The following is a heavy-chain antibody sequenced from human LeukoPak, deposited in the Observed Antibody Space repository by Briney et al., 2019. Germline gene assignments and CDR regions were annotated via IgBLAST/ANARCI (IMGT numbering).Heavy chain of an antibody. J-gene: IGHJ4*02. CDR3: VKWELLTYFDY. CDR1: GFTFSDQS. D-gene: IGHD1-26*01. Sequence: GGSLRLSCAASGFTFSDQSMNWVRQAPGKGLEWVSSISSNSLHIFYADSVKGRFTISRDNAKNSLYLQMNSLRAEDTAVYYCVKWELLTYFDYWGQGTLVTVSS. CDR2: ISSNSLHI. V-gene: IGHV3-21*04.